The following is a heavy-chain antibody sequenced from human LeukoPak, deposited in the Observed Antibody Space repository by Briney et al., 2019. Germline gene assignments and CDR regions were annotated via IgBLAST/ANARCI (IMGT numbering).Heavy chain of an antibody. CDR3: AKVLIQWLARVYYFDY. V-gene: IGHV3-23*01. Sequence: AGGSLRLSCAASGFTFSSYAMSWVRQAPGKGLEWVSAISGSGGSTYYADSVKGRFTISRDNSKNTLYLQMNSLRAEDTAVYYCAKVLIQWLARVYYFDYWGQGTLVTVSS. CDR1: GFTFSSYA. J-gene: IGHJ4*02. CDR2: ISGSGGST. D-gene: IGHD6-19*01.